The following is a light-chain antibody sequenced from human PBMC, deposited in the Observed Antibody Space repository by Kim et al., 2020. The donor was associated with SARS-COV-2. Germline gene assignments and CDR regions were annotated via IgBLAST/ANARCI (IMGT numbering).Light chain of an antibody. CDR1: QSVGNS. CDR3: QQRGNWPLT. Sequence: EIVLTQSPGTLSLSPGERATLSCRASQSVGNSFAWYQQKPGQPPRLLIYDAFSRATGIPARFSASGSGTDFTLTISSLEPEDFAVYYCQQRGNWPLTFGQGTKVDIK. V-gene: IGKV3-11*01. CDR2: DAF. J-gene: IGKJ1*01.